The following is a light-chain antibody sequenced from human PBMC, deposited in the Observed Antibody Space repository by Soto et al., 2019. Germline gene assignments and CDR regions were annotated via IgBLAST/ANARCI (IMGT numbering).Light chain of an antibody. Sequence: QSAPTQPASLSGSPGQSITISCTGTTSDVDAYNYVSWYQQHPGKAPKLMIYDVSNRPSGVSSRFSGSKSGNTASLTISRVEAGDEADYYCQVWDSSSDHPVFGGGTKLTVL. J-gene: IGLJ2*01. CDR3: QVWDSSSDHPV. CDR1: TSDVDAYNY. V-gene: IGLV2-14*01. CDR2: DVS.